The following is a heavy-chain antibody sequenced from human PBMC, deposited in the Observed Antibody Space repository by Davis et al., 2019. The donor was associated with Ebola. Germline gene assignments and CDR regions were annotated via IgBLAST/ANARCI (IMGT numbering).Heavy chain of an antibody. CDR2: VSPDGRTT. D-gene: IGHD4/OR15-4a*01. CDR3: ARGLWGAPPGMDV. V-gene: IGHV3-74*01. J-gene: IGHJ6*02. CDR1: EFTFSSYW. Sequence: GESLKISCAASEFTFSSYWMHWVRQAPGEGLVWVSRVSPDGRTTNYADSVKGRFTISRDNAKNTLYLQMNSLRAEDTAVYFCARGLWGAPPGMDVWGQGTTVTVSS.